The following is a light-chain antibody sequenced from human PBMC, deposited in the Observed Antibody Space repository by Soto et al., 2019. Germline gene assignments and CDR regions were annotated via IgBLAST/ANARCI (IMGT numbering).Light chain of an antibody. Sequence: QSVLTQPPSASGTPGQRVTISCSGSSSNIESNTVNWYQQLPETAPKLLIYSNNERPSGVPDRFSGSKSGTSASLAISGLQSEDEADYDCAAWDDSLNGRVFGGGTKVTVL. CDR2: SNN. CDR1: SSNIESNT. V-gene: IGLV1-44*01. CDR3: AAWDDSLNGRV. J-gene: IGLJ3*02.